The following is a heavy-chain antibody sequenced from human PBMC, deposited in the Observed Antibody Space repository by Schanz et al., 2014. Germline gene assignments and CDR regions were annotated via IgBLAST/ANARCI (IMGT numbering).Heavy chain of an antibody. V-gene: IGHV3-15*01. CDR3: TTGGRRGYSHYFYGMDV. J-gene: IGHJ6*02. CDR2: IKTKTDGGTT. Sequence: EVQLLESGGGLVQPGGSLRLSCAASGFSVSSNYMSWVRQAPGKGLEWVGRIKTKTDGGTTDYAAPVKGRFTISRDDSTNTLYLQMNSLKTEDTAVYYCTTGGRRGYSHYFYGMDVWGQGTTVTVSS. D-gene: IGHD5-18*01. CDR1: GFSVSSNY.